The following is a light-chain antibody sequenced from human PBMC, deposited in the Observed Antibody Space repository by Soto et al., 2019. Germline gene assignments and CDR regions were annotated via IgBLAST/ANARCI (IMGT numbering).Light chain of an antibody. CDR1: QTVSTS. V-gene: IGKV3-15*01. Sequence: EIVMTQSPATLSVSPGERATLSCRASQTVSTSLAWYQQKPGQAPRLLIYGASTRASGVPARFSGSGSGTEFTLTISSLQSEDSAVYYCQHRGNWPLTFGGGTKVDIK. J-gene: IGKJ4*01. CDR2: GAS. CDR3: QHRGNWPLT.